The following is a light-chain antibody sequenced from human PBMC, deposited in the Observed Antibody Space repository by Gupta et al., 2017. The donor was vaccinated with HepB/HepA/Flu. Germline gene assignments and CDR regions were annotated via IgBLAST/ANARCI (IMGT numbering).Light chain of an antibody. CDR2: GAS. CDR3: QQDNKWPPT. Sequence: EIVMTQPRSSLCVPPGQRSTLSCRASQSVSTNLAWYHQKPGQAPRLLIYGASTRATGIPARFSGSGSGTEFTLTIRSLQSEDFAVYYCQQDNKWPPTFGQGTRMEIK. V-gene: IGKV3-15*01. J-gene: IGKJ5*01. CDR1: QSVSTN.